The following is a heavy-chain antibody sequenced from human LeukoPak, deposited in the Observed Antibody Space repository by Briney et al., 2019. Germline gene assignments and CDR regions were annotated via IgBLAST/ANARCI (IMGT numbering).Heavy chain of an antibody. Sequence: QTLSLTCAISGDSFSSNSVAWDWRRQSPSSGLEWLGSTYHRSKWYNDYAVSVKSRITINPDTSKNQFSLQLNSVTPEDTAAYYCARTKFTGELYYFDYWGQGTLVTVCS. CDR1: GDSFSSNSVA. CDR3: ARTKFTGELYYFDY. D-gene: IGHD2-8*02. V-gene: IGHV6-1*01. J-gene: IGHJ4*02. CDR2: TYHRSKWYN.